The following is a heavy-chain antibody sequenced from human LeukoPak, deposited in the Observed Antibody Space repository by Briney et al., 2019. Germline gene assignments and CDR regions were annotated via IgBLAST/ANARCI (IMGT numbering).Heavy chain of an antibody. J-gene: IGHJ6*02. CDR3: AKYYYDSSGQRAYYYGMDV. CDR2: ISGSGGST. Sequence: PGGSLRLSCAASGFTFSSYAMSWVRQAPGKGLEWVSAISGSGGSTYYADSVKGRFTISRDNSKNTLYLQMNSLRAEDTAVYYCAKYYYDSSGQRAYYYGMDVWGQGTTVTVSS. CDR1: GFTFSSYA. D-gene: IGHD3-22*01. V-gene: IGHV3-23*01.